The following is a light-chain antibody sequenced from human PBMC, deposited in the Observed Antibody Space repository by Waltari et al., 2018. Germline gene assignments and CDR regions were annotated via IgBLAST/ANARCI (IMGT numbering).Light chain of an antibody. CDR2: LNN. V-gene: IGLV1-44*01. CDR1: SSHIGLNP. CDR3: ATWDDGLSGVV. J-gene: IGLJ3*02. Sequence: QSVLTQPPSASGTPGQRVTISCSGTSSHIGLNPVPWYQPLPGPAPKLLIYLNNRRPSGVPDRFSGSKSGTSASLAISGLQSEDEALYYCATWDDGLSGVVFGGGTKVTVL.